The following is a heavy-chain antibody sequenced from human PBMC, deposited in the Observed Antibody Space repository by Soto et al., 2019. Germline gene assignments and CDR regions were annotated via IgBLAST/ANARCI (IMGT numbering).Heavy chain of an antibody. J-gene: IGHJ6*02. CDR1: GFTFSSYG. Sequence: PGGSLRLSCAASGFTFSSYGMHWVRQAPGKGLEWVAVIWYDGSSKYYADSVKGRFTISRDNSKNTLYLQMSSLRAEDTAVYYCARVESFNYYYYGMDVWGQGTTVTVSS. CDR2: IWYDGSSK. CDR3: ARVESFNYYYYGMDV. V-gene: IGHV3-33*01.